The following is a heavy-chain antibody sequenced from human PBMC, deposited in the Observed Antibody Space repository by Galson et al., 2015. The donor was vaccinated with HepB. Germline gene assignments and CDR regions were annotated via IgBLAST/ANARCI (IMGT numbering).Heavy chain of an antibody. Sequence: SVKVSCKASGRTFPSYAINWVRQAPGQGLEWMGGIIPVSGTANYAQKFQDRVTFSAEKATGTAYMELSSLRSEDTAFYYCAIYFAWIEPRYFDYWGQGTLVTVSS. CDR2: IIPVSGTA. V-gene: IGHV1-69*06. CDR1: GRTFPSYA. J-gene: IGHJ4*02. CDR3: AIYFAWIEPRYFDY. D-gene: IGHD5-18*01.